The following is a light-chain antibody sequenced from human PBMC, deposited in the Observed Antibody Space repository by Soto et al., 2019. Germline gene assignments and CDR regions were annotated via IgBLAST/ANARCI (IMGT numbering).Light chain of an antibody. Sequence: DIQMTQSPSTLSASVGDRVTITCRASQSINIWLAWYQQKPGKAPKLLIFDASSLESGVPSRFSGSGSGTDFTLTISSLQPDDFATYYCQQYHRSSITFGQGTRLEIK. V-gene: IGKV1-5*01. CDR3: QQYHRSSIT. CDR1: QSINIW. J-gene: IGKJ5*01. CDR2: DAS.